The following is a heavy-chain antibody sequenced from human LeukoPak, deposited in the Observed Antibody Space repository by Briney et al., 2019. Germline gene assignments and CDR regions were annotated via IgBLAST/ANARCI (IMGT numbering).Heavy chain of an antibody. Sequence: ASVKVSCKASGYTFTGYYMHWVRQAPGQGLEWMGWINPNSGGTNYAQKFQGRVTMTRDKSISTAYMELSRLRSDDTAVYYCARAGNIVVAVAAKGRYNWFDPWGQGTLVTVSS. D-gene: IGHD2-15*01. CDR2: INPNSGGT. CDR1: GYTFTGYY. CDR3: ARAGNIVVAVAAKGRYNWFDP. J-gene: IGHJ5*02. V-gene: IGHV1-2*02.